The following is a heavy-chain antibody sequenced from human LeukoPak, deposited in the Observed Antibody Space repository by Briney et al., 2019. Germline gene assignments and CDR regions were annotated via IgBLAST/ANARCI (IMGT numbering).Heavy chain of an antibody. CDR1: GFTFSSYW. D-gene: IGHD3-22*01. Sequence: GGSLRLSCAASGFTFSSYWMSWVRQAPGKGLEWVASIKQDGTEKYYVDSVKGRFTISRDNAKNSLYLQMNSLRAEDTAVYYCARYRPYYYETNTSLAEYFQHWGQGTLVTVSS. J-gene: IGHJ1*01. CDR2: IKQDGTEK. V-gene: IGHV3-7*01. CDR3: ARYRPYYYETNTSLAEYFQH.